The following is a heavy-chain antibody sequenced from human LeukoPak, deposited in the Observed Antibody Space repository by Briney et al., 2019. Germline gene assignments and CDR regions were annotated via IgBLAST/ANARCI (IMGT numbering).Heavy chain of an antibody. CDR3: ARHQTLKDAFDI. CDR2: INHNGNVN. J-gene: IGHJ3*02. V-gene: IGHV3-7*03. Sequence: GGSLRLSCAASGFTFSSYWMNWARQAPGKGLEWVASINHNGNVNYYVDSVKGRFTISRDNAKNSLYLQMSNLRAEDTAVYYCARHQTLKDAFDIWGQGTMVTVSS. CDR1: GFTFSSYW.